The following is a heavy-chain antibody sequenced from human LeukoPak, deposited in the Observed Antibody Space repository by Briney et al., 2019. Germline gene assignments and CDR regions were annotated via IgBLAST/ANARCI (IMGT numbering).Heavy chain of an antibody. D-gene: IGHD2-2*01. Sequence: GASVKVSCKASGYTFTGYYMHLVRQAPGQGLEWMGWIKPNSGGTNYAQKFQGWVTMTRDTSISTAYMELSRLRSDDTAVYYCARGTVVVPAAPPSGGFDPWGQGTLVTVSS. J-gene: IGHJ5*02. CDR3: ARGTVVVPAAPPSGGFDP. V-gene: IGHV1-2*04. CDR2: IKPNSGGT. CDR1: GYTFTGYY.